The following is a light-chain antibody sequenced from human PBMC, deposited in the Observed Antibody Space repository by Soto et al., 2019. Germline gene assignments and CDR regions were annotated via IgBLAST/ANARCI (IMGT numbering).Light chain of an antibody. CDR2: DTS. CDR1: QSVSSY. Sequence: EIVLTQSPATLSLSPGERATLSCRASQSVSSYLAWYQQKPGQAPRLLIYDTSNRATGIPARFSGSGSGTDFTLTISSLEPEDFACDYCQQRSNWPPEGTFGQGTKLEIK. J-gene: IGKJ2*01. V-gene: IGKV3-11*01. CDR3: QQRSNWPPEGT.